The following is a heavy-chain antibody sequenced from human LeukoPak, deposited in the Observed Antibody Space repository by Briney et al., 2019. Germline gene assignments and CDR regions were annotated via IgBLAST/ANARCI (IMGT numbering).Heavy chain of an antibody. CDR1: GFTFGDYA. V-gene: IGHV3-49*04. CDR2: IRSKAYGGTT. CDR3: TRSSGWYNPIDY. J-gene: IGHJ4*02. Sequence: GGSLRLSCTASGFTFGDYAMSWVRQAPGKGLEWVGFIRSKAYGGTTEYAASVKGRLTISRDDSKSIAYLQMNSLKTEDTAVYYCTRSSGWYNPIDYWGQGTLVTVSS. D-gene: IGHD6-19*01.